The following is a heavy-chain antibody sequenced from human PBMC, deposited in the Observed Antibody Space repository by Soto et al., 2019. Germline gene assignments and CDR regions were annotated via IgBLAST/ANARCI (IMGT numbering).Heavy chain of an antibody. CDR3: ARYWNAGTLYGAFDI. D-gene: IGHD4-17*01. Sequence: QVQLVQSGAEVRKPGSSVKVSCEASGGSFNNSVISWLRQAPGQGLEWMGGIIPNYEAANYAQKFRGRLTITADKATNTAYMELNSLRPEDTATYYCARYWNAGTLYGAFDIWGQGTTVIVS. V-gene: IGHV1-69*06. J-gene: IGHJ3*02. CDR2: IIPNYEAA. CDR1: GGSFNNSV.